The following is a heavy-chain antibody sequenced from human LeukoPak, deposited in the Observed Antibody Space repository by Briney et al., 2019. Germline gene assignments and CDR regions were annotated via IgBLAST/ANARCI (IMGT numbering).Heavy chain of an antibody. CDR2: ISGNGGST. CDR1: GFTFSNYA. Sequence: QPGGSLRLSCTASGFTFSNYAMSWVRQAPGKGLEWVSGISGNGGSTYYADSVKGRFTISRDNAKNSLYLQMNSLRAEDTAVYYCARDNYDSSGYTADYWGQGTLVTVSS. D-gene: IGHD3-22*01. V-gene: IGHV3-23*01. J-gene: IGHJ4*02. CDR3: ARDNYDSSGYTADY.